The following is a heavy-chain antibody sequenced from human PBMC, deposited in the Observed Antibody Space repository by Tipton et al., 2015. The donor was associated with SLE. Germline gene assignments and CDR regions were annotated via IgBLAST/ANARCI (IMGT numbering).Heavy chain of an antibody. V-gene: IGHV4-61*02. CDR3: ARASAAASSNMDV. D-gene: IGHD6-13*01. J-gene: IGHJ6*03. Sequence: TLSLTCSVSGDSVTSGLYYWSWIRQAAGKGLEWIGRKYISGTSNHNPSLKSRVTISVDTPKNEFSLKLDSVTAADTAVYYCARASAAASSNMDVWGKGTTVTVSS. CDR1: GDSVTSGLYY. CDR2: KYISGTS.